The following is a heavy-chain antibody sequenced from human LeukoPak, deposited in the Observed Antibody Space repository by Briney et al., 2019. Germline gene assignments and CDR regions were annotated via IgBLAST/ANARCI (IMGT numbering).Heavy chain of an antibody. V-gene: IGHV1-18*01. D-gene: IGHD2-15*01. Sequence: ASVKVSCKASGYTFTSYGISWVRQAPGQGLEWMGWIGPYNGNTNYAQKFQGRIIMTTDTSTSTAYMELRSLRSDDTAVYYCARVVVAATNWFDPWGQGTLVTVSS. J-gene: IGHJ5*02. CDR3: ARVVVAATNWFDP. CDR2: IGPYNGNT. CDR1: GYTFTSYG.